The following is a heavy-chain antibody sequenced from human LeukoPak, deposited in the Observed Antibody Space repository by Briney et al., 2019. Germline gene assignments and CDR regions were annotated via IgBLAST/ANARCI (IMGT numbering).Heavy chain of an antibody. V-gene: IGHV4-30-4*01. Sequence: SETLSLTCAVYGGSFSGYYWSWIRQPPGKGLEWIGYIYYSGSTYYNPSLKSRVTISVDTSKNQFSLKLSSVTAADTAVYYCASLPYYYDSSGYLDYWGQGTLVTVSS. D-gene: IGHD3-22*01. CDR3: ASLPYYYDSSGYLDY. CDR2: IYYSGST. J-gene: IGHJ4*02. CDR1: GGSFSGYY.